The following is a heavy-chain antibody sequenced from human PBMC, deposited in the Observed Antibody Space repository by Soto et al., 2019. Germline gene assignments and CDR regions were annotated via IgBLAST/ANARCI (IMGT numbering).Heavy chain of an antibody. CDR3: AAGWYASAAYYYYGMDV. D-gene: IGHD6-19*01. Sequence: RRLSCAASGFTFSSYAMSWVRQAPGKGLEWVSAISGSGGSTYYADSVKGRFTISRDNSKNTLYLQMNSLRAEDTAVYYCAAGWYASAAYYYYGMDVWGQGTTVTVSS. CDR2: ISGSGGST. J-gene: IGHJ6*02. V-gene: IGHV3-23*01. CDR1: GFTFSSYA.